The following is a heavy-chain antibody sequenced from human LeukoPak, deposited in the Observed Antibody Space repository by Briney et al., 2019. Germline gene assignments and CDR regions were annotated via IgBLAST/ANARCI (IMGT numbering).Heavy chain of an antibody. CDR2: IIPIFGTA. J-gene: IGHJ6*02. Sequence: SVKVSCKASGGTFSSYAISWVRQAPGQGLEWMGGIIPIFGTANYAQKLQGRVTITADESTSTAYMELSSLRSEDTAVYYCARVRKSSSWYGGHYYYGMDVWGQGTTVTVSS. D-gene: IGHD6-13*01. CDR3: ARVRKSSSWYGGHYYYGMDV. CDR1: GGTFSSYA. V-gene: IGHV1-69*01.